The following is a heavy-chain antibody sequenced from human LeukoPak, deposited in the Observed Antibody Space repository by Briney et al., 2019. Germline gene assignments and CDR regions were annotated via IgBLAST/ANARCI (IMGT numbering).Heavy chain of an antibody. CDR1: GYTFTSYD. Sequence: GASVKVSCKASGYTFTSYDINWVRQATGQGLEWMGWMNPNSGNTGYAQKFQGRVTMTRNTSISTAYMELSSLRSEDTAVYYCARGYFEMATTESYYYMDVWGKGTTVTVSS. D-gene: IGHD5-24*01. J-gene: IGHJ6*03. CDR2: MNPNSGNT. V-gene: IGHV1-8*01. CDR3: ARGYFEMATTESYYYMDV.